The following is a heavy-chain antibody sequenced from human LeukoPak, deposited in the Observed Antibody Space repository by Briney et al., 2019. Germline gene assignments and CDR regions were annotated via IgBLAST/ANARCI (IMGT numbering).Heavy chain of an antibody. V-gene: IGHV4-59*12. CDR2: IYNSGSA. J-gene: IGHJ5*02. CDR3: AREGSYYVNWFDP. Sequence: SETLSLTCTVSGGSISSYYWNWIRQPPGKGLEWIGYIYNSGSANNNPSLKSRVTISVDTSKNQFSLQLNSVTPEDTAVYYCAREGSYYVNWFDPWGQGTLVTVSS. CDR1: GGSISSYY. D-gene: IGHD1-26*01.